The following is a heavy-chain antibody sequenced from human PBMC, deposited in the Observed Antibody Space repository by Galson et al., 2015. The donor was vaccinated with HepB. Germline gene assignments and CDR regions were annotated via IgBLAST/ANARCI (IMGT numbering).Heavy chain of an antibody. D-gene: IGHD2-2*01. CDR3: ASDSRAADGMDV. V-gene: IGHV1-3*01. Sequence: SVKVSCKASGYTFTTYAMHWVRQAPGQRLEWMGWINAGNGNTKYSQKFQGRVTITRDTSATTAYMELGSLRSEDTAVYYCASDSRAADGMDVWGQGTTVIVSS. CDR2: INAGNGNT. J-gene: IGHJ6*02. CDR1: GYTFTTYA.